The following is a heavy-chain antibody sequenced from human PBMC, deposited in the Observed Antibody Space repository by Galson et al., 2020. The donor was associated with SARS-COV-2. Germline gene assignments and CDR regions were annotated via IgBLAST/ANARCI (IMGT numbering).Heavy chain of an antibody. CDR1: GFSLTTTGMC. CDR3: VRTATCSGNYCGLTKLLEQTYAFYYGMDV. D-gene: IGHD1-26*01. V-gene: IGHV2-70*01. Sequence: SGPTLVKPTQTLTLTCTFSGFSLTTTGMCVTWIRPPPGKALEWLALINWDNDKFYSSSLKSRLTISKDTSNSQVVLTMSNMDPLDTATYFCVRTATCSGNYCGLTKLLEQTYAFYYGMDVWGRGTTVTVSS. CDR2: INWDNDK. J-gene: IGHJ6*02.